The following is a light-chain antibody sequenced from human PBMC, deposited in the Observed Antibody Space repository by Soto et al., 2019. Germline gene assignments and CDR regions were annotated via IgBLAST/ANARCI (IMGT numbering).Light chain of an antibody. CDR2: DAS. CDR3: QQRSNWHQVT. V-gene: IGKV3-11*01. J-gene: IGKJ5*01. Sequence: IVLTQSPGTLSLSPGGGATLSCRASQRVSNNYLAWYQQKPGQAPRLLIYDASNRATGIPARFSGSESVTDLTLTISSLEHEDFAVYYCQQRSNWHQVTFGQGTRLEIK. CDR1: QRVSNNY.